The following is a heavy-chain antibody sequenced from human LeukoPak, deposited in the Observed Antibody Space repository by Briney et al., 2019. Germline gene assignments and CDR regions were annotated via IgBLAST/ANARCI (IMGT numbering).Heavy chain of an antibody. CDR2: VNPNNGGT. V-gene: IGHV1-2*02. CDR3: ARGNLIAAPDY. J-gene: IGHJ4*02. CDR1: GYTFTGYY. Sequence: ASVKVSCKASGYTFTGYYMHWVRQAPGQGLEWMGWVNPNNGGTDYAQKFQGRVTMTRDTSISTAYMELSRLRSDDTAVYYCARGNLIAAPDYWGQGTLVTVSS. D-gene: IGHD6-6*01.